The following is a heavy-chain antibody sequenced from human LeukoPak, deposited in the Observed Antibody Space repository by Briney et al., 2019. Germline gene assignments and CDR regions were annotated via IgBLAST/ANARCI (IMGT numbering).Heavy chain of an antibody. CDR1: RFTFSSYW. CDR2: INSDGSST. Sequence: GGSLRLSCAASRFTFSSYWMHWVRQAPGKGLVWVSRINSDGSSTNYADSVKGRFTISRDNAKNTLYLQLNSLRAEDTAVYYCARDRGEYYFDSWGQGTLVTVYS. J-gene: IGHJ4*02. CDR3: ARDRGEYYFDS. D-gene: IGHD3-10*01. V-gene: IGHV3-74*01.